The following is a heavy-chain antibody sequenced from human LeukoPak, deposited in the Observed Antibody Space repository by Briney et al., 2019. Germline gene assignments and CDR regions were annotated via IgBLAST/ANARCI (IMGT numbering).Heavy chain of an antibody. Sequence: GASVKVSCKASGYTFTGYYMHWVRQAPGQGLEWMGWINPNSGGTNYAQKFQGRVTMTRDTSISTAYMELSRLRSDDTAVYYCARGFWIRLGFSGGRRGLYYFDYWGQGTLVTVSS. CDR3: ARGFWIRLGFSGGRRGLYYFDY. J-gene: IGHJ4*02. D-gene: IGHD2-15*01. CDR1: GYTFTGYY. V-gene: IGHV1-2*02. CDR2: INPNSGGT.